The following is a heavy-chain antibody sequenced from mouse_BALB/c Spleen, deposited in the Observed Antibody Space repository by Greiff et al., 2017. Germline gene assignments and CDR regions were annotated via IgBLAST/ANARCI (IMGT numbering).Heavy chain of an antibody. J-gene: IGHJ2*01. CDR1: GFSLTSYG. D-gene: IGHD3-2*01. CDR3: ARAGDSSGYFDY. CDR2: IWGDGST. Sequence: VKLMESGPGLVAPSQSLSITCTVSGFSLTSYGVSWVRQPPGKGLEWLGVIWGDGSTTYNSALKSRLSISKDNSKSQVFLKMNSLQTDDTAMYYCARAGDSSGYFDYWGQGTTLTVSS. V-gene: IGHV2-6*03.